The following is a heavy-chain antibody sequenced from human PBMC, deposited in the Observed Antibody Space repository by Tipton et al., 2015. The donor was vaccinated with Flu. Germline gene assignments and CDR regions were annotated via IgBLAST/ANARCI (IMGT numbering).Heavy chain of an antibody. Sequence: TLSLTCTVSGGSISSSSHYWGWIRQAPGRGLEWVGSIYYTGYPYYNSSLKSRVTMSIDTSNEQFSLKLRSVTAADTAVYYCARASGSGTYVIYDSWGQGTLVTVSS. CDR3: ARASGSGTYVIYDS. CDR2: IYYTGYP. D-gene: IGHD3-10*01. CDR1: GGSISSSSHY. J-gene: IGHJ4*02. V-gene: IGHV4-39*07.